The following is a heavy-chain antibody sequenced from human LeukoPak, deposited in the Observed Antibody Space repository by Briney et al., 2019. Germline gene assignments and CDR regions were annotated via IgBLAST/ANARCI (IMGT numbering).Heavy chain of an antibody. V-gene: IGHV4-34*01. CDR3: AGGSSGIATDY. J-gene: IGHJ4*02. CDR2: INHSGST. D-gene: IGHD3-22*01. CDR1: GGSFSGYY. Sequence: PSETLSLTCAVYGGSFSGYYWSWIRQPPGKGLEWIGEINHSGSTNYNPSLMRRVTISVDTSKNQFSLMVSSVTASDTAVYYCAGGSSGIATDYWGQGTLVTVSS.